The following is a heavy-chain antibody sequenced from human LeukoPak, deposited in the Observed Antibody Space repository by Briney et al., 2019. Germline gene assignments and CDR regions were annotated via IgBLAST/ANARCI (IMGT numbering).Heavy chain of an antibody. D-gene: IGHD3-10*01. J-gene: IGHJ4*02. V-gene: IGHV3-23*01. CDR1: GFIFSDYY. CDR3: AKGGYRYYYGSGSYYN. Sequence: GGSLRLSCAASGFIFSDYYMNWIRQAPGKGLEWVSAISGSGGSTYYADSVKGRFTISRDNSKNTLYLQMNSLRAEDTAVYYCAKGGYRYYYGSGSYYNWGQGTLVTVSS. CDR2: ISGSGGST.